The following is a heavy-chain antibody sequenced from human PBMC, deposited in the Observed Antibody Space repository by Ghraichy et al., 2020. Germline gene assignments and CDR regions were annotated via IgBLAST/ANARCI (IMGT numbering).Heavy chain of an antibody. CDR2: IKQDGSEE. CDR3: TRNKVKNDF. Sequence: GGSLRLSCAASGFTLNTYWMSWVRQAPGKGLEWVANIKQDGSEENYVDSVKGRFTISRDNAKNSLFLQMNSLRAEDTAVYYCTRNKVKNDFWGQGTLVIVSS. V-gene: IGHV3-7*01. CDR1: GFTLNTYW. J-gene: IGHJ4*02. D-gene: IGHD2-21*01.